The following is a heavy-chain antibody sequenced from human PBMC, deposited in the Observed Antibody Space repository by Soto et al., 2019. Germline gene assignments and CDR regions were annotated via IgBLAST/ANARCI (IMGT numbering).Heavy chain of an antibody. Sequence: SETLSLTCTVSGGSISPYYWSWIRQPPGKGLEWVGYIYYGGSTSYNPSLKSRVTISLETSKNQFSLKLSSVTAADTAVYYCAGVYCSSTSCFLWYFVLGGGGPLVT. J-gene: IGHJ2*01. D-gene: IGHD2-2*01. CDR1: GGSISPYY. CDR3: AGVYCSSTSCFLWYFVL. V-gene: IGHV4-59*01. CDR2: IYYGGST.